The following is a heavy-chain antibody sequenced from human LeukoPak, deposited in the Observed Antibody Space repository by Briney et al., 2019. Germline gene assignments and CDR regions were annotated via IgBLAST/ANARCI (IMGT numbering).Heavy chain of an antibody. V-gene: IGHV3-66*01. Sequence: RXXPGKGREWGSVIYSGGSTYYADSVKGRFTISRDNSKNTLYLQMNSLRAEDTAVYYCATIGHDWGQGTPVTVSS. CDR3: ATIGHD. CDR2: IYSGGST. J-gene: IGHJ4*02.